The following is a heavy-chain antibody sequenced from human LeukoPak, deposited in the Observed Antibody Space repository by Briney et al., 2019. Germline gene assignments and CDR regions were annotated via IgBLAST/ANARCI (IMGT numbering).Heavy chain of an antibody. D-gene: IGHD2-15*01. CDR3: AREVGYCSGGSCYSDY. J-gene: IGHJ4*02. Sequence: PGGSLRLSCAASGFTFSDYYMSWIRQAPGKGLEWVSYISSSGSTIYYADSVKGRFTISRDNSKNTLYLQMNSLRAEDTAVYYCAREVGYCSGGSCYSDYWGQGTLVTVSS. CDR2: ISSSGSTI. CDR1: GFTFSDYY. V-gene: IGHV3-11*04.